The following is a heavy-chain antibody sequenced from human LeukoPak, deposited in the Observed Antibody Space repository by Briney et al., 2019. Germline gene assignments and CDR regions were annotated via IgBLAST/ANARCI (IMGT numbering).Heavy chain of an antibody. D-gene: IGHD3-10*01. J-gene: IGHJ3*02. CDR1: GFTFSSYG. Sequence: PGGSLRLSCAASGFTFSSYGMHWVRQAPGKGLEWVAFIRYDGSNKYYADSVKGRFTISRDNSKNTLYLQMNSLRAEDTAVYYCANLPLPPSGAFDIWGQGTMVTVSS. CDR2: IRYDGSNK. V-gene: IGHV3-30*02. CDR3: ANLPLPPSGAFDI.